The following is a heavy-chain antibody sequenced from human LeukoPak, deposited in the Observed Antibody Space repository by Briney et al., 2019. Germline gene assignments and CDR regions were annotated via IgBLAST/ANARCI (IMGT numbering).Heavy chain of an antibody. CDR2: VYYSGNT. D-gene: IGHD5-18*01. CDR1: GGTISTYY. J-gene: IGHJ3*02. CDR3: ARGYTPDTFDI. V-gene: IGHV4-59*01. Sequence: SESLSLTCTVSGGTISTYYWSWIRQPPGKGLEWIAHVYYSGNTNYNPSLKSRVTISVDTSKNHFSLGLSSVTAADTAVYYCARGYTPDTFDIWGQGTMVSVSS.